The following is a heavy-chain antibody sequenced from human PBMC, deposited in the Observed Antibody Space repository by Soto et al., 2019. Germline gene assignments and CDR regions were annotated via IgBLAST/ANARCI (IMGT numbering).Heavy chain of an antibody. Sequence: QITLKESGPTLVKPTQTLTLTCTFSGFSLSTTGEGVGWIRQPPGKALEWLAVIYWNDDKSYSPSLKSRPTLRQDHPQKEVGPYNIDHAPCDTGTYYCAQVDDVAALFAYLGQGTLVTVSS. CDR2: IYWNDDK. J-gene: IGHJ4*02. D-gene: IGHD6-6*01. CDR3: AQVDDVAALFAY. V-gene: IGHV2-5*01. CDR1: GFSLSTTGEG.